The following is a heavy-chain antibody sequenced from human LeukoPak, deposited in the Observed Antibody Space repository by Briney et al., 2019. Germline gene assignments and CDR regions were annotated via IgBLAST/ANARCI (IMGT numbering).Heavy chain of an antibody. CDR2: MNPNTGRT. CDR1: RYTFTSYD. V-gene: IGHV1-8*01. J-gene: IGHJ4*02. Sequence: ASVKVSCKASRYTFTSYDINWVREAAGQGLEWMGWMNPNTGRTGFAQKFQGRLTMSRDTSISTAYMELSSLRSEDTAVYYCARLSQTPDYYSNGGYYYLGYWGQGTPVTVSS. D-gene: IGHD3-22*01. CDR3: ARLSQTPDYYSNGGYYYLGY.